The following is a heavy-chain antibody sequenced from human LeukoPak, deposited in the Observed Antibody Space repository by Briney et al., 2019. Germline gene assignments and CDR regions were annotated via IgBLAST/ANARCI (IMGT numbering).Heavy chain of an antibody. CDR3: FVLDHESIG. V-gene: IGHV3-73*01. Sequence: GGSLRLSCAASGFTFSGSAMHWVRQASGKGLEWVGRIRSKANSYATAYAASVKGRFTISRDDSKNTAYLQMNSLKTEDTAVYYCFVLDHESIGWGQGTLVTVSS. D-gene: IGHD1-14*01. CDR1: GFTFSGSA. J-gene: IGHJ4*02. CDR2: IRSKANSYAT.